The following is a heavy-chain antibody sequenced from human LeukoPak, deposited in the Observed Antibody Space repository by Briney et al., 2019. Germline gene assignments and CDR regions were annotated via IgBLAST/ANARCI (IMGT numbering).Heavy chain of an antibody. CDR1: GGSISSYY. CDR2: IYYSGST. J-gene: IGHJ4*02. Sequence: SETLSLTCTVSGGSISSYYWSWIRQPPGKGLEWIGYIYYSGSTNYNPSLKSRVTISVDTSKNQFSLKLSSVAAADTAVYYCARVNSSSSAFDYWGQGTLVTVSS. D-gene: IGHD6-6*01. V-gene: IGHV4-59*01. CDR3: ARVNSSSSAFDY.